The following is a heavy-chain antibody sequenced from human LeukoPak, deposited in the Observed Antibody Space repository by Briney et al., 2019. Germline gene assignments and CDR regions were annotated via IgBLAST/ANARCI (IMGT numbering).Heavy chain of an antibody. V-gene: IGHV1-18*01. CDR2: ISAYNGNT. CDR3: ARDGYYDSSGILDY. Sequence: ASVKVSCKASGYTFTSYGISWVRQAPGQGLEWMGWISAYNGNTNYAQKLQGRVTMTTDTSTSTAYMELSRLRSDDTAVYYCARDGYYDSSGILDYWGQGTLVTVSS. J-gene: IGHJ4*02. D-gene: IGHD3-22*01. CDR1: GYTFTSYG.